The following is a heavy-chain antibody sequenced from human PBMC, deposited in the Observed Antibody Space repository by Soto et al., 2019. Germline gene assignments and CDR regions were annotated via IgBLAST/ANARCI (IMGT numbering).Heavy chain of an antibody. CDR2: VSIGGST. CDR3: AKRRGAGGHFYS. J-gene: IGHJ4*02. D-gene: IGHD2-15*01. CDR1: GFTFSSYA. Sequence: GGSLRLSCAASGFTFSSYAMGLVRQGPGKGLEWVAVVSIGGSTHYADSVRGRFTISRDNSKNTLSLQMNSLTAEDTAVYFCAKRRGAGGHFYSWGQGALVTVSS. V-gene: IGHV3-23*01.